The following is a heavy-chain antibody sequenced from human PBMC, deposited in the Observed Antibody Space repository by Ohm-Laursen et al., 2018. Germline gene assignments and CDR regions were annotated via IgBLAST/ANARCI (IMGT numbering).Heavy chain of an antibody. CDR3: AVSEIRYSFTYLADF. Sequence: GTLSLTCTVSGDSINNYYWSWIRQPAGKGLEWIGRMYATGSSNYNPSLDSRVTMSVDTSRNQFSLKLTSVTAADTAVYYCAVSEIRYSFTYLADFWGQGTLVTVPS. J-gene: IGHJ4*02. V-gene: IGHV4-4*07. D-gene: IGHD3-9*01. CDR2: MYATGSS. CDR1: GDSINNYY.